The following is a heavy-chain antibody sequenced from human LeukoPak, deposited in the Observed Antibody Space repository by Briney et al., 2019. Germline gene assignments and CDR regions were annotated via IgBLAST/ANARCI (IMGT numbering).Heavy chain of an antibody. D-gene: IGHD6-6*01. J-gene: IGHJ4*02. CDR1: GYSFTSYW. CDR2: TYPGESDT. Sequence: GASLKISFKGSGYSFTSYWIGWGRRMPGKGVEGMGITYPGESDTRYSTSFQGQVTISADTSINTAYLQWSSLKASDTAMYYCARLRSLYRSLSGHFDYWGQGTLVTVSS. CDR3: ARLRSLYRSLSGHFDY. V-gene: IGHV5-51*01.